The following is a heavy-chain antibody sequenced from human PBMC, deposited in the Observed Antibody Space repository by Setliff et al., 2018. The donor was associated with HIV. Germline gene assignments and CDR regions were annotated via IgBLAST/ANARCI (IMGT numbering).Heavy chain of an antibody. Sequence: SETLSLTCTVSGGSISSYSWSWIRQPPGKGLEWIGYIYTSGSTNYNPFLKSRVTISVDTSENQFSLKLTSVTAADTAMYFCARDATSEGYMDVWGKGTTVTVS. CDR2: IYTSGST. CDR3: ARDATSEGYMDV. V-gene: IGHV4-4*08. J-gene: IGHJ6*03. CDR1: GGSISSYS.